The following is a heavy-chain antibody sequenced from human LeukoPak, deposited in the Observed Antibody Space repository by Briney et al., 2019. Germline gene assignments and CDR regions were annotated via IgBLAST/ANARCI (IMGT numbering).Heavy chain of an antibody. V-gene: IGHV4-59*01. CDR2: IYYSGST. CDR3: ARTASTVTMLYPFDH. Sequence: SETLSLTCSVSVGPNKRCYWIGLRQLPGKGLEWIGYIYYSGSTNYNPSLKSRVSISVDTSKNQFSLKLSSVTAADTAVYYCARTASTVTMLYPFDHWGQGTLVTVSA. D-gene: IGHD4-17*01. CDR1: VGPNKRCY. J-gene: IGHJ4*02.